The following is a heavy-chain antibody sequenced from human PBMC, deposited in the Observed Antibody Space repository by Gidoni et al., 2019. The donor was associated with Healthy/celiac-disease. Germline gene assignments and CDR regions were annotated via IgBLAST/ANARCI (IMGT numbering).Heavy chain of an antibody. CDR3: ARVFVQWLVTASDY. Sequence: QVQLVESGGGVVQPGRSLRLSCAASGFTFSSYAMHWVRQAPGKGLEWVAVISYDGSNKYYADSVKGRFTISRDNSKNTLYLQMNSLRAEDTAVYYCARVFVQWLVTASDYWGQGTLVTVSS. CDR1: GFTFSSYA. D-gene: IGHD6-19*01. V-gene: IGHV3-30-3*01. J-gene: IGHJ4*02. CDR2: ISYDGSNK.